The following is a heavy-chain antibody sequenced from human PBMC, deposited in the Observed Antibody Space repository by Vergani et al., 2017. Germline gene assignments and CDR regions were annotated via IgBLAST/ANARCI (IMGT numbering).Heavy chain of an antibody. D-gene: IGHD3-16*02. J-gene: IGHJ6*02. V-gene: IGHV7-4-1*01. Sequence: QVQLVQSGSELKKPGASVKVSCKASGYTFTSYGINWVRRAPGQGLEWMGWINTNTGKSRFAQGLTGRFALSMDTSVRTAYLQIGTLKAEDTAVYYCARDPAPTFDYVWGTFRYSHYGMDVWGQGTTVTVSS. CDR3: ARDPAPTFDYVWGTFRYSHYGMDV. CDR1: GYTFTSYG. CDR2: INTNTGKS.